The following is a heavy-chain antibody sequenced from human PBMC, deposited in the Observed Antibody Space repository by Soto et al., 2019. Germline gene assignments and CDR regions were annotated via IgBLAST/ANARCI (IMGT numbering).Heavy chain of an antibody. D-gene: IGHD1-1*01. CDR1: GFSVSAYT. Sequence: QVQLVESGGGGVQPGRSLRLSCAASGFSVSAYTVHWVRQAPGKGLEWVAVISSDGNHKYYTDSVKGRFAISRDTSTNTVFLQMSSLGPEDTAVYYCAIWEQPLFDYWGQGTLVTVSS. CDR2: ISSDGNHK. J-gene: IGHJ4*02. V-gene: IGHV3-30*09. CDR3: AIWEQPLFDY.